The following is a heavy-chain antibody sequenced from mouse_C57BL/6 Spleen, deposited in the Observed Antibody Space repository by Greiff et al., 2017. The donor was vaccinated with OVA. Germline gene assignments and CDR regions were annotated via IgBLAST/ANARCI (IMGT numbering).Heavy chain of an antibody. CDR1: GYTFTSYW. J-gene: IGHJ3*01. V-gene: IGHV1-7*01. CDR2: INPSSGYT. D-gene: IGHD2-4*01. CDR3: ARSDYDDEFAY. Sequence: VQLQQSGAELVKPGASVKLSCKASGYTFTSYWMPWVKQRPGQGLEWIGYINPSSGYTKYNQKFKDKATLTVDKSSSPAYMQLSSLTYEDSAVYYCARSDYDDEFAYWGQGTLVTVSA.